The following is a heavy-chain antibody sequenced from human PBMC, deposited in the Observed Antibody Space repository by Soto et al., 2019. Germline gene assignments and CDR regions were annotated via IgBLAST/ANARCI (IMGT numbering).Heavy chain of an antibody. CDR2: IYYSGST. D-gene: IGHD3-22*01. CDR1: GGSISSGDYY. Sequence: QVQLQESGPGLVKPSQTLSLTCTVSGGSISSGDYYWSLIRQPPGKGLEWIGYIYYSGSTYYNPSLKSRVTISVDTSKNQFSLKLSSVTAADTAVYYCARVGDYYEVAPTIDYWGQGTLVTVSS. V-gene: IGHV4-30-4*01. CDR3: ARVGDYYEVAPTIDY. J-gene: IGHJ4*02.